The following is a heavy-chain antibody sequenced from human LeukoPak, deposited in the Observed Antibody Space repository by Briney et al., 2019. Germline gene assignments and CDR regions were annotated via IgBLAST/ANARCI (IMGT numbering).Heavy chain of an antibody. CDR3: ARDRFGSYSSSWTDY. V-gene: IGHV3-21*01. CDR2: ISSSSSYI. J-gene: IGHJ4*02. D-gene: IGHD6-13*01. CDR1: GFPFSSYS. Sequence: GGSLRLSCAASGFPFSSYSMKWVRQAPGKGLEWVSSISSSSSYIYYADSVKGRFTSSRDNAKNSLYLQMNSLRAEDTAVYYCARDRFGSYSSSWTDYWGQGTLVTVSS.